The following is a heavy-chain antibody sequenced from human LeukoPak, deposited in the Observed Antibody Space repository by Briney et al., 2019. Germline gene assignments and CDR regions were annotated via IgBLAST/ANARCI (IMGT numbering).Heavy chain of an antibody. D-gene: IGHD1-7*01. Sequence: GGSLRLSCAASGFTFRGFLMSWVRQTPGKGLEWVANIKQDGSEKYYADSVKGRFTISRDNTKNSLSLQMNSLRVEDTAVYYCARAGSNWNYVYWGQGTLVTVSS. CDR1: GFTFRGFL. J-gene: IGHJ4*02. CDR3: ARAGSNWNYVY. V-gene: IGHV3-7*01. CDR2: IKQDGSEK.